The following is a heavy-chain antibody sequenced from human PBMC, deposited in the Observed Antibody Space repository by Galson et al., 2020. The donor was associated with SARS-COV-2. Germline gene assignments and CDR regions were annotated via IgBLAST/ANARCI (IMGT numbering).Heavy chain of an antibody. Sequence: GGSLRLSCAASGFTFSSYAMHWVRQAPGKGLEWVAVISYDGSNKYYADSVTGRLTISRDNSKNTLYLQMNSLRAEDTAVDYCARDYYDSSGYARALPFLINYWGQGTLVTVSS. CDR2: ISYDGSNK. CDR1: GFTFSSYA. J-gene: IGHJ4*02. D-gene: IGHD3-22*01. V-gene: IGHV3-30*04. CDR3: ARDYYDSSGYARALPFLINY.